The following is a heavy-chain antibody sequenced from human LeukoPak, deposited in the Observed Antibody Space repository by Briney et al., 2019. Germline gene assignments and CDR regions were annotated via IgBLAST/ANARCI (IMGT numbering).Heavy chain of an antibody. Sequence: GSGPTLVNPTETLTLTCTFSGFSLATNGVGVGWIRQPPGKGLEWIGSIYYSGSTYYNPSLKSRVTISVDTSKNQFSLKLSSVTAADTAVYYCARHGPPIAARSVYMDVWGKGTTVTVCS. V-gene: IGHV4-39*01. CDR1: GFSLATNGVG. CDR2: IYYSGST. J-gene: IGHJ6*03. D-gene: IGHD6-6*01. CDR3: ARHGPPIAARSVYMDV.